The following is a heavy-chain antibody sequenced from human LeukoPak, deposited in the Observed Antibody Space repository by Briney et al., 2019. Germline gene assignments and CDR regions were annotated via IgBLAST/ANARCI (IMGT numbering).Heavy chain of an antibody. CDR1: GGTFRSYA. CDR3: AFTIFGVVIFDY. CDR2: IIPIFGTA. V-gene: IGHV1-69*05. J-gene: IGHJ4*02. D-gene: IGHD3-3*01. Sequence: ASVKVSCKASGGTFRSYAISWVRQAPGQGLEWMGGIIPIFGTANYAQKFQGRVTITTDESTSTAYMELSSLRSEDTAVYYCAFTIFGVVIFDYWGQGTLVIVSS.